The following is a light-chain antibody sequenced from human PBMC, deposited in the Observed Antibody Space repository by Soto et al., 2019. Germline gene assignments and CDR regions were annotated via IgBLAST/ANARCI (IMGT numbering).Light chain of an antibody. CDR2: DVS. V-gene: IGKV3-11*01. CDR1: QSVSNY. Sequence: EIALTQSPATLSLSPGERATLSCRASQSVSNYLGWYQQKSGQAPRLLISDVSKRGAGIPARFSGSGFGTDFTLTISSLEPEDYAVYYCQQRVNWPTFGGGTKVEIK. J-gene: IGKJ4*02. CDR3: QQRVNWPT.